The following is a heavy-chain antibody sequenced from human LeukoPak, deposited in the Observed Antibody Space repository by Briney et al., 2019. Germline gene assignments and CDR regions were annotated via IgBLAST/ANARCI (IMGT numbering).Heavy chain of an antibody. CDR2: IYYSGST. J-gene: IGHJ4*02. Sequence: SETLSLTCTVSGGSISGYYWSWIRQPPGKGLEWIGYIYYSGSTNYNPSLKSRVTISVDTSMNQFSLKLSSVTAADTAVYYCARLCSGGSCYKADYWGQGTLVTVSS. CDR1: GGSISGYY. CDR3: ARLCSGGSCYKADY. D-gene: IGHD2-15*01. V-gene: IGHV4-59*12.